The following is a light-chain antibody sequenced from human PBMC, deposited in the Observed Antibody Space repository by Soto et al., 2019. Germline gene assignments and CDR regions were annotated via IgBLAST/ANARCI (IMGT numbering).Light chain of an antibody. CDR2: AAS. CDR1: QGISSY. CDR3: QQYYSYPRT. J-gene: IGKJ1*01. Sequence: IRMTQSPSSLYASTGDRVTITCRASQGISSYLAWYQQKPGKAPNLLIYAASTLQSGVPSRFSGSGSGTDFTLTITCLQSEDFATYYCQQYYSYPRTFGQGTKVDIK. V-gene: IGKV1-8*01.